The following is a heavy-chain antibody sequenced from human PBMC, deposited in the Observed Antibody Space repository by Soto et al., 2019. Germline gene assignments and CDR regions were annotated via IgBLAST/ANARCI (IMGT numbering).Heavy chain of an antibody. CDR2: IFHSGST. J-gene: IGHJ4*02. V-gene: IGHV4-4*02. Sequence: SETLSLTCAVSGGSITSNNWWSWVRQPPGKGLEWIGEIFHSGSTYYNPSLKARVTISVDKSKNQFSLKLSSVTAADTAVYYCARVYSGSYSDYWGQGTLVT. CDR1: GGSITSNNW. D-gene: IGHD1-26*01. CDR3: ARVYSGSYSDY.